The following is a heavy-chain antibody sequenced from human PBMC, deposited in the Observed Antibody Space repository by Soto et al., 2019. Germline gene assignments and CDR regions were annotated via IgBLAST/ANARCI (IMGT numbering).Heavy chain of an antibody. J-gene: IGHJ5*02. CDR2: ISAYNGNT. Sequence: GASVKVSCKASGYTFTSYGISWVRQAPGQGLEWMGWISAYNGNTNYAQKLQGRVTMTTDTSTSTAYMELRSLRSDDTAVYYCARSLIVVVTAVNWFDPWGQGTLVTVS. CDR3: ARSLIVVVTAVNWFDP. D-gene: IGHD2-21*02. CDR1: GYTFTSYG. V-gene: IGHV1-18*01.